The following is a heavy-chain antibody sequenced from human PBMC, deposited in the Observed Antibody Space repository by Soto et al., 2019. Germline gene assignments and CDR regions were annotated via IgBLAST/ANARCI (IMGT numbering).Heavy chain of an antibody. CDR2: IWYDGSNK. D-gene: IGHD3-16*01. CDR3: ARDHIPYDYDYIWGSSGRWFDP. Sequence: QVQLVESGGGVVQPGRSLRLSCAASGFTFSSYGMHWVRQAPGKGLEWVAVIWYDGSNKYYADSVKGRFTISRDNSKNTLYLQMNSLRAEDTAVYYCARDHIPYDYDYIWGSSGRWFDPWGQGTLVTVSS. V-gene: IGHV3-33*01. J-gene: IGHJ5*02. CDR1: GFTFSSYG.